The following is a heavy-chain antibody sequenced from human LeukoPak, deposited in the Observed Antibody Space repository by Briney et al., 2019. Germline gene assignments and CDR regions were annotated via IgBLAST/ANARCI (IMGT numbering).Heavy chain of an antibody. CDR1: GGTFSSYA. D-gene: IGHD2-2*01. CDR2: IIPIFGTA. Sequence: SVKVSCKASGGTFSSYAISWVRQAPGQGLEWMGGIIPIFGTANYAQKLQGRVTITADESTSTAYMELSSLRSEDTAVYYCARGTLPPQYYYYYYGMDVWGQGTTVIVSS. V-gene: IGHV1-69*13. CDR3: ARGTLPPQYYYYYYGMDV. J-gene: IGHJ6*02.